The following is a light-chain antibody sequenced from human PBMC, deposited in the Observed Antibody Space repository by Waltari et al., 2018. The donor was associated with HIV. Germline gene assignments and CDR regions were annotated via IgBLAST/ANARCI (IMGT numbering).Light chain of an antibody. CDR1: TPNIGKNY. CDR3: GTWDSSVSAGV. CDR2: DNN. Sequence: QSVLTQPPSVSAAPGQKVTISCPGSTPNIGKNYVSWYQQNPETAPKPIIYDNNKRPSGIPDRFSGSKSGTSATLAITGLQTGDEADYFCGTWDSSVSAGVFGGGTKLTVL. V-gene: IGLV1-51*01. J-gene: IGLJ3*02.